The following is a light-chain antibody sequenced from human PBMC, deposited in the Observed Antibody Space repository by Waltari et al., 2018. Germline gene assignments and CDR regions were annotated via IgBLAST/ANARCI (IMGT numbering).Light chain of an antibody. V-gene: IGKV3-20*01. CDR1: QSVGSSD. CDR2: ATS. J-gene: IGKJ5*01. CDR3: QHYGISFPVT. Sequence: EIVLAQSPDTLSLSPGETATLSCRASQSVGSSDLIWYQQKPGQAHRLLIFATSYRATGIPDRFSGSGSGTDFTLTISRLEPEDVAIYYCQHYGISFPVTFGQGTRLEIK.